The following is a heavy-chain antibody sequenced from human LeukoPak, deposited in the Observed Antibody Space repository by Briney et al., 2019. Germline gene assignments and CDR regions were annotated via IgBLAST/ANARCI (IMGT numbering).Heavy chain of an antibody. V-gene: IGHV4-39*01. CDR3: ARVLGGYDSSGYFNYMDV. CDR2: IYYSGST. Sequence: SETLSLTCTVSGGSISSSSYYWGWIRQPPGKGLEWIGSIYYSGSTYYNPSLKSRVTISVDTSKNQFSLKLSSVTAADTAVYYCARVLGGYDSSGYFNYMDVWGKGTTVTVSS. D-gene: IGHD3-22*01. CDR1: GGSISSSSYY. J-gene: IGHJ6*03.